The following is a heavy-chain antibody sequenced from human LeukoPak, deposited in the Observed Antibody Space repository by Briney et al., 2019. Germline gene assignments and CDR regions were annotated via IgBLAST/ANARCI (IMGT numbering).Heavy chain of an antibody. V-gene: IGHV3-23*01. CDR3: AKEIDWRYFDY. CDR1: GFTFSSYA. J-gene: IGHJ4*02. CDR2: ISGSTGST. Sequence: YPGGSLRLSCAASGFTFSSYAMSWVRQAPGRGLEWVSSISGSTGSTYYADSVKGRFTISRDNSKNTLYLQMNSLRAEDTAVYYCAKEIDWRYFDYWGQGTLVTVSS. D-gene: IGHD2-21*01.